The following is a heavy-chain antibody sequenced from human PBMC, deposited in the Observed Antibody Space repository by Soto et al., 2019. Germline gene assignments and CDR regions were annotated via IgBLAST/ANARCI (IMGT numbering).Heavy chain of an antibody. Sequence: GGSLRLSCAASGFTFSSYAMHWVRQAPGKGLEWVAVISYDGSNKYYADSVKGRFTISRDNSKNTLYLQMNSLRAEDTAVYYCARVNYYYYGMDVWGQGTTVTVSS. J-gene: IGHJ6*02. CDR3: ARVNYYYYGMDV. CDR2: ISYDGSNK. CDR1: GFTFSSYA. V-gene: IGHV3-30-3*01.